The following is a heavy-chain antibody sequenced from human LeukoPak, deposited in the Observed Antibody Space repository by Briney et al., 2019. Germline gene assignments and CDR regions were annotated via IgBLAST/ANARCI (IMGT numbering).Heavy chain of an antibody. J-gene: IGHJ4*02. Sequence: PGGSLRLSCAASGFTVSSNYTSWVRQAPGKGLEWVSVIYSGGSTYYADSVKGRFTISRDNSKNTLYLQMNSLRAEDTAVYYCARTYYYDSSGYYSGGLYFDYWGQGTLVTVSS. D-gene: IGHD3-22*01. CDR2: IYSGGST. CDR3: ARTYYYDSSGYYSGGLYFDY. V-gene: IGHV3-53*01. CDR1: GFTVSSNY.